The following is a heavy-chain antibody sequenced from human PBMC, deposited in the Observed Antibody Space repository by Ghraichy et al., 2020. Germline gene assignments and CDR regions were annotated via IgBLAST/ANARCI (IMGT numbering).Heavy chain of an antibody. CDR2: ISSSSSYI. J-gene: IGHJ4*02. CDR1: GFTFSSYS. CDR3: ARDKTQYY. V-gene: IGHV3-21*01. Sequence: GESLNISCAASGFTFSSYSMNWVRQAPGKGLEWVSSISSSSSYIYYADSVKGRFTISRDNAKNSLYLQMNSLRAEDTAVYYCARDKTQYYWGQGTLVTVSS.